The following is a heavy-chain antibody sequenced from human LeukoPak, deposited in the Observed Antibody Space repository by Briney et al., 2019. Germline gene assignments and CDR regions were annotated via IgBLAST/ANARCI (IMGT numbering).Heavy chain of an antibody. CDR3: ATYYSDTSARD. V-gene: IGHV1-2*02. CDR2: IIPNSGGT. CDR1: GYTFTSYD. J-gene: IGHJ4*02. D-gene: IGHD3-22*01. Sequence: GASVKVSCKASGYTFTSYDINWVRQATAQGLEWMGWIIPNSGGTNYSPKFYGRVTMTRDTSISTSYMELSGLTSDDSALYFCATYYSDTSARDWGQGTLVTVSS.